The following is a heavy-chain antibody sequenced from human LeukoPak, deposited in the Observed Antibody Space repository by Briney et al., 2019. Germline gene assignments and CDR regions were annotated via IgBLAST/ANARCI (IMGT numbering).Heavy chain of an antibody. CDR2: INPNSGDT. D-gene: IGHD3-3*01. CDR1: GYTFTGYY. Sequence: ASVKVSCKASGYTFTGYYMHWVRQAPGQGLEWMGWINPNSGDTNYAQKFQGRVTMTRDTSISTAYMELSTLRSDDTAVYYCAKRGDFWSVDAFDIWGQGTMVTVSS. CDR3: AKRGDFWSVDAFDI. V-gene: IGHV1-2*02. J-gene: IGHJ3*02.